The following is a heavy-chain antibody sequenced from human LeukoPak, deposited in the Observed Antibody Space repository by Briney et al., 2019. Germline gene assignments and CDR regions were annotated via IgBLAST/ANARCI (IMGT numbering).Heavy chain of an antibody. CDR2: INQDGSEK. D-gene: IGHD2-8*01. J-gene: IGHJ4*02. Sequence: PGGSLRLSCAASGFTFSSYWMSWVRQAPGKGLEWVANINQDGSEKYYVDSMKGRFTTTRDNAKNSLYLQMTSLRAEDTAVYYCAREGSIVLKVHSTSSLGELNSDFDYWGQGTLVTVSS. CDR1: GFTFSSYW. V-gene: IGHV3-7*01. CDR3: AREGSIVLKVHSTSSLGELNSDFDY.